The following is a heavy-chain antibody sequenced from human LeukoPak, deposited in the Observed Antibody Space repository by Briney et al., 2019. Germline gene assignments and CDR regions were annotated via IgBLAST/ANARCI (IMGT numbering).Heavy chain of an antibody. D-gene: IGHD3-10*01. V-gene: IGHV4-34*01. Sequence: SETLSLTCAVYGGSFSGYYWSWIRQPPGKGLEWIGEINHSGSTNYNPSLKSRVTISVDTSKSQFSLKLSSVTAADTAVYYCARDYGSGSYYRDYYYMDVWGKGTTVTVSS. CDR1: GGSFSGYY. J-gene: IGHJ6*03. CDR3: ARDYGSGSYYRDYYYMDV. CDR2: INHSGST.